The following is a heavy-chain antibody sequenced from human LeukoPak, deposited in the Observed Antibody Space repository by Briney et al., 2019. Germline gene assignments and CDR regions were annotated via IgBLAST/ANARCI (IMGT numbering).Heavy chain of an antibody. D-gene: IGHD3-22*01. CDR2: INPSGGRT. CDR3: ARCYYDSSAYSHGFDY. J-gene: IGHJ4*02. Sequence: ASVKVSCKASGYTFTTYYIHWVRQAPGQGLEWMGIINPSGGRTSYAQKFQGRVTMTRDTSTSTVYMELSSLRSEDTAVYYCARCYYDSSAYSHGFDYWGQGTLVTVSP. V-gene: IGHV1-46*01. CDR1: GYTFTTYY.